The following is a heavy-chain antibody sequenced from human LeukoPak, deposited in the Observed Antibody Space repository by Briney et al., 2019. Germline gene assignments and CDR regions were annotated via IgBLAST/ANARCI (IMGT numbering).Heavy chain of an antibody. CDR2: ISSSSSTI. D-gene: IGHD3-22*01. J-gene: IGHJ5*02. CDR3: ARDENRDSSGYYYVSWFDP. Sequence: GGSMRLSCAASGFTFSSYSMNWVSQAPGKGMEWVSYISSSSSTIYYADSVKGRFTISRDNAKNSLYLQMNSLRAEDTAVYYCARDENRDSSGYYYVSWFDPWGQGTLVTVSP. V-gene: IGHV3-48*04. CDR1: GFTFSSYS.